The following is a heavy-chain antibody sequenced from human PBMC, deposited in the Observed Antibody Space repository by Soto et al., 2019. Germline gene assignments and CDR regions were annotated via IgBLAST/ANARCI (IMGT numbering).Heavy chain of an antibody. V-gene: IGHV1-46*03. Sequence: GASVKVCCKASGYIFTSYYTHWVRQAPGQGLEWMGWINPFDGSRMFAQSFQGRVTMTRDTSTSTVYMEVSSLSTEDTAVYYCSRVDPGETSPFDHWG. D-gene: IGHD3-10*01. CDR3: SRVDPGETSPFDH. CDR2: INPFDGSR. J-gene: IGHJ4*01. CDR1: GYIFTSYY.